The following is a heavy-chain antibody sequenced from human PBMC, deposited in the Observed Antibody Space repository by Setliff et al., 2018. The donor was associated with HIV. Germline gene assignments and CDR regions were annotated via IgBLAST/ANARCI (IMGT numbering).Heavy chain of an antibody. V-gene: IGHV4-38-2*01. CDR1: GFSISGRYY. J-gene: IGHJ4*02. CDR3: ARRRDGYNSAPWRNDY. Sequence: SETLSLTCDVSGFSISGRYYWGWIRQSPGKGLEWIGNIYHTGSSYYNPSLNDRATISLDTSKNQFSLKLNSVTAADTAVYYCARRRDGYNSAPWRNDYWGQGTLVTVSS. CDR2: IYHTGSS. D-gene: IGHD5-12*01.